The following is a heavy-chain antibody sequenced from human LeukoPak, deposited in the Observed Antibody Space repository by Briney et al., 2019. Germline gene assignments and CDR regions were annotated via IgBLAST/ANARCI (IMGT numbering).Heavy chain of an antibody. V-gene: IGHV4-59*01. Sequence: SETLSLTCTVSGGSISSYFWSWIRQPPGKGLEWIGYIYYSGSTNYNPSLNSRVTISVDTSKNRFSLKLSSVTAADTAVYYCARGGSYGSYFDYWGQGTLVTVPS. D-gene: IGHD3-10*01. CDR3: ARGGSYGSYFDY. CDR1: GGSISSYF. J-gene: IGHJ4*02. CDR2: IYYSGST.